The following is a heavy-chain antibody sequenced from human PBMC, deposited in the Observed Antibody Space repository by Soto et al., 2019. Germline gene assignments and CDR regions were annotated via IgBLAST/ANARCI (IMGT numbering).Heavy chain of an antibody. J-gene: IGHJ4*02. D-gene: IGHD4-17*01. Sequence: GGSLRLSCAASGFTFSSFAMNWVRQAPGKGLEWISYISSSSSTIYFADSVKGRFTISRDNAKNSLYLQMNSLRAEDTAVYYCASLYGDYSVYWGQGTLVTVSS. CDR3: ASLYGDYSVY. V-gene: IGHV3-48*01. CDR2: ISSSSSTI. CDR1: GFTFSSFA.